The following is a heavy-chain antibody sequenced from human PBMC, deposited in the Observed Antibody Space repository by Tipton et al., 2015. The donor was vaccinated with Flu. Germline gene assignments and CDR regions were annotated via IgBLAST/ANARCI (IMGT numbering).Heavy chain of an antibody. D-gene: IGHD2-15*01. Sequence: TLSLTCTVSGGSISSYYWSWIRQPPGKGLEWIGYIYYSGSTNYNPSLKSRVTISVDTSKNQFSLKLSSVTAADTAVYYCARHADIYYYYMDVWGKGTTVTVSS. CDR2: IYYSGST. CDR3: ARHADIYYYYMDV. CDR1: GGSISSYY. V-gene: IGHV4-59*08. J-gene: IGHJ6*03.